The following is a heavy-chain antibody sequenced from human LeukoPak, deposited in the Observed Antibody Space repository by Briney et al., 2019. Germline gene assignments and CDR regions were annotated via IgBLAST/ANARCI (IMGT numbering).Heavy chain of an antibody. CDR2: IIPIFGTA. CDR1: GGTFSSYA. CDR3: ARGGMITFGGVIVHNNWFDP. Sequence: GSSVKVSCKASGGTFSSYAISWVRQAPGQGLEWMGGIIPIFGTANYAQKFQGRVTITADKSTSTAYMELSSLRSEDTAVYYCARGGMITFGGVIVHNNWFDPWGQGTLVTVSS. V-gene: IGHV1-69*06. D-gene: IGHD3-16*02. J-gene: IGHJ5*02.